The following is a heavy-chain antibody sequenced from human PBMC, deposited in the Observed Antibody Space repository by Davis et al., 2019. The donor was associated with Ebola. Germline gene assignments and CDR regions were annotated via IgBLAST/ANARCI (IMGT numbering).Heavy chain of an antibody. CDR2: ISTNGEST. V-gene: IGHV3-64D*06. D-gene: IGHD2-15*01. CDR1: GFTFSSYA. CDR3: VKDLFTVVVVHGGFDY. J-gene: IGHJ4*02. Sequence: GESLKISCSASGFTFSSYAMHWVRQAPGKGLESVSRISTNGESTYYAESVKGRFTISRDNSKDTLYLQMRSLRTEDKAVYYCVKDLFTVVVVHGGFDYWGQGTLVTVSS.